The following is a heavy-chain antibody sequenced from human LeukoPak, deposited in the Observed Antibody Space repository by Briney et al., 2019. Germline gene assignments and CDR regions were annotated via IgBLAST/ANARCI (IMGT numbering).Heavy chain of an antibody. D-gene: IGHD2-21*02. J-gene: IGHJ4*02. V-gene: IGHV3-23*01. CDR1: GFTFSSYA. CDR2: ISGSGGST. Sequence: GGSLRLSCAASGFTFSSYAMSWVRQAPGKGLQWVSLISGSGGSTYYADSVKGRCTISRDNSKNTLYLQLSSLRAADTAVYYCAKDNSVVTATSCFDYWGQGTLVTVSS. CDR3: AKDNSVVTATSCFDY.